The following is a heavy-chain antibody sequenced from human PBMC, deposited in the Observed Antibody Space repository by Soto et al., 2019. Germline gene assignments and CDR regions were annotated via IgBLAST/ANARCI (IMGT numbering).Heavy chain of an antibody. CDR1: GGSISSGGYY. CDR2: IYYSGST. Sequence: SETLSLTCTVSGGSISSGGYYLSWIRQHPGKGLEWIGYIYYSGSTYYNPSLKSRFTISVDTSKKQFSLKLSSVTAADTAVYYCARDLLGSRSSYGDYPGDYWGQGTLVTVPQ. V-gene: IGHV4-31*03. D-gene: IGHD4-17*01. CDR3: ARDLLGSRSSYGDYPGDY. J-gene: IGHJ4*02.